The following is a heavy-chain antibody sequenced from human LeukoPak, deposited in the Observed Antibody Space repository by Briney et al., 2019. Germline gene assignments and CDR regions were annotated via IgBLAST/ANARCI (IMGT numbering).Heavy chain of an antibody. J-gene: IGHJ4*02. V-gene: IGHV1-2*02. D-gene: IGHD3-22*01. CDR3: ARGRGYYYDSSGFDY. CDR2: INPNSGGT. Sequence: ASVKVSCKASGYTFTGYYMHWVRQAPGQGLEWTGWINPNSGGTNYAQKFQGRVTMTRDTSISTAYMELSRLRSDDTAVYYCARGRGYYYDSSGFDYWGQGTLVTVSS. CDR1: GYTFTGYY.